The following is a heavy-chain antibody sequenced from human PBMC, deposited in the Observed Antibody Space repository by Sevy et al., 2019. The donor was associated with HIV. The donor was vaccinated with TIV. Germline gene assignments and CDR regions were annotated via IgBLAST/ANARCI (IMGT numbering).Heavy chain of an antibody. D-gene: IGHD3-3*01. V-gene: IGHV3-7*01. CDR3: AREVGGFNWRPYYFDS. CDR2: IKQDESEE. CDR1: GFTFSDYW. J-gene: IGHJ4*02. Sequence: GGSLRLSCAASGFTFSDYWMSWVRHGSGKGLEWVATIKQDESEEYYVDSVKGRFAISRDNGKKSVSLQMSGLRVEDTALYYCAREVGGFNWRPYYFDSWGQGTLVTVSS.